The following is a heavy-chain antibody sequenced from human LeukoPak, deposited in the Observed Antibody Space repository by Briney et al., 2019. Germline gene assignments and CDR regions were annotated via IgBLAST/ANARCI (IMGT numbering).Heavy chain of an antibody. CDR3: ARGTISSGRPRYFDY. J-gene: IGHJ4*02. D-gene: IGHD1-26*01. Sequence: GGSLRLSCAASGFTFSNYGMHWVRQAPGKGLEWAALIWSDGSNKYYTDSVKGRFAISRDNSKNTLYLQMNSLRADDTAVYYCARGTISSGRPRYFDYWGQGTLVTVSS. V-gene: IGHV3-33*01. CDR1: GFTFSNYG. CDR2: IWSDGSNK.